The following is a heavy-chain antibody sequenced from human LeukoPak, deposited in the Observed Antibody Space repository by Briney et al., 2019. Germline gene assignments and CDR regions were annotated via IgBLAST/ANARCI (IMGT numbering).Heavy chain of an antibody. CDR3: ARDIGYYYDGSGYDD. CDR1: ALTFSRYA. CDR2: SWSVGSNE. Sequence: PGGSLRLSCAASALTFSRYAVHWVRQPPGKGLEWVAESWSVGSNENYADSVKGRFIISRDNSKNTLYLEMNSLRAEDTAVYYCARDIGYYYDGSGYDDWGQGTLVIVSP. J-gene: IGHJ4*02. D-gene: IGHD3-22*01. V-gene: IGHV3-33*01.